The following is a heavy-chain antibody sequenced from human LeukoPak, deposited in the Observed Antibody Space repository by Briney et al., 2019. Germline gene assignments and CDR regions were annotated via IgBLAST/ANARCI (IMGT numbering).Heavy chain of an antibody. CDR1: GFVFNSHP. Sequence: GGSLRLSCAASGFVFNSHPMHWARQAPGKGLECVSAISGTGHNTYYANSVKGRLTISRDNSRNTLYLQMGSLRAEDTALYYCAREEPAGSIDYWGQGTLVTVSS. CDR2: ISGTGHNT. V-gene: IGHV3-64*01. D-gene: IGHD1-14*01. CDR3: AREEPAGSIDY. J-gene: IGHJ4*02.